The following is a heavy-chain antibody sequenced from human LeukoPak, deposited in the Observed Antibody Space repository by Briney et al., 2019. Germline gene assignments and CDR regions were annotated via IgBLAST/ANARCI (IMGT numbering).Heavy chain of an antibody. V-gene: IGHV4-34*01. D-gene: IGHD2-15*01. CDR2: INHRGSS. CDR1: GGSFSGYY. J-gene: IGHJ4*02. Sequence: PSETLSLTCGVFGGSFSGYYWTWLRQPPGKGLEWIGQINHRGSSHYHPSLRSRGTISVDTSKTQLSLKLTSVTAADTAVYYCARDKFCSDTGSCNIGLFDFWGQGALVTVSS. CDR3: ARDKFCSDTGSCNIGLFDF.